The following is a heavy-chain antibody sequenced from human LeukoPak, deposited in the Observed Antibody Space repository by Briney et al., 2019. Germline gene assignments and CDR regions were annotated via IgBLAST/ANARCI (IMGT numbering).Heavy chain of an antibody. Sequence: PSETLSLTCAVYGGSFSGYYSSWIRQPPGKGLEWIGEINHSGSTNYNPSLKSRVTISVDTSKNQFSLKLSSVTAADTAVYYCASPGHIAVAAPFDYWAREPWSPSPQ. V-gene: IGHV4-34*01. D-gene: IGHD6-19*01. CDR2: INHSGST. CDR3: ASPGHIAVAAPFDY. CDR1: GGSFSGYY. J-gene: IGHJ4*02.